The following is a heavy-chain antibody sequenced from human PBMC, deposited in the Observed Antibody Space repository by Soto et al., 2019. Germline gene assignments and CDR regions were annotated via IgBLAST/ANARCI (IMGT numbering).Heavy chain of an antibody. CDR3: ARFSRGLGFDH. D-gene: IGHD3-10*01. CDR2: ISYDGSNK. Sequence: PGGSLRLSCAASGFTFSSYAMHWVRQAPGKGLEWVAVISYDGSNKYYADSVKGRFTISRDNSKNTLYLQMNSLRAEDTAVYYCARFSRGLGFDHWGQGTLVTVSS. J-gene: IGHJ4*02. V-gene: IGHV3-30-3*01. CDR1: GFTFSSYA.